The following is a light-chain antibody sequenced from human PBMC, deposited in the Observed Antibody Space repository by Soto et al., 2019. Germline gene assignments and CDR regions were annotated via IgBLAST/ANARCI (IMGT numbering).Light chain of an antibody. CDR2: DVN. Sequence: QSALTQPPSASGSPGQSVTISCTGTSSDVGAYNYVSWYQHLPGSAPKLIIYDVNERPSGVPDRFSASKSGNTASLTVSGLQAEDEADYYCCSYAGSKNWVFGGGTKVTVL. CDR3: CSYAGSKNWV. V-gene: IGLV2-8*01. CDR1: SSDVGAYNY. J-gene: IGLJ3*02.